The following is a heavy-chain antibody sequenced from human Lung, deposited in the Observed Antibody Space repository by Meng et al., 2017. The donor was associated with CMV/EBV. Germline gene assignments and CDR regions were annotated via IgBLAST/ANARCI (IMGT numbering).Heavy chain of an antibody. J-gene: IGHJ1*01. CDR2: TRYDATNK. CDR3: AKDLGSSVGATET. D-gene: IGHD1-26*01. Sequence: GGSXRLXXAASGFTFSRFGMHWVRQAPGKGLEWVAFTRYDATNKYYVDSVKGRFTISRDNSKNTLYLQMNSLRAEDTAVYYCAKDLGSSVGATETGGQGTXVTVAS. V-gene: IGHV3-30*02. CDR1: GFTFSRFG.